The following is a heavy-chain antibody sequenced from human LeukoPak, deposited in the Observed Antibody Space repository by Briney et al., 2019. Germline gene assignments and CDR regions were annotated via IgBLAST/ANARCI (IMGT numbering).Heavy chain of an antibody. Sequence: SQTLSLTCTVSGGSISSGGYYWSWIRQHPGKGLEWIGYIYYSGSTYYNPSLKSRVTISVDTSKNQFSLKLSSVAAADTAVYYCARAVGYYDFWSGFPSYYYYYGMDVWGQGTTVTVSS. J-gene: IGHJ6*02. CDR1: GGSISSGGYY. V-gene: IGHV4-31*03. CDR3: ARAVGYYDFWSGFPSYYYYYGMDV. CDR2: IYYSGST. D-gene: IGHD3-3*01.